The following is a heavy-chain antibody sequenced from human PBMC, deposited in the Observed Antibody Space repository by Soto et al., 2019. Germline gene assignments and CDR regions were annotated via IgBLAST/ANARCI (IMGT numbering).Heavy chain of an antibody. Sequence: EVQLLESGGGLVQPGGSLRLSCAASGFTFSSYAMSWVRQAPGKGLEWVSAISGSGGSTYYADSVKGRFTISRDTSKNTLYLQMNSLRAEDTAVYYCAKIGGGNSYYYYGMDVWGQGTTVTVSS. V-gene: IGHV3-23*01. CDR3: AKIGGGNSYYYYGMDV. D-gene: IGHD2-21*02. CDR2: ISGSGGST. J-gene: IGHJ6*02. CDR1: GFTFSSYA.